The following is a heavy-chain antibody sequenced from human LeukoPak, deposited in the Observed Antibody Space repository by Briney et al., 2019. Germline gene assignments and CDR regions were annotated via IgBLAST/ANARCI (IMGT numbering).Heavy chain of an antibody. J-gene: IGHJ4*02. CDR1: GFTFNSYW. CDR2: SSSDGSST. V-gene: IGHV3-74*01. CDR3: GRGGKVEQLVLAR. D-gene: IGHD6-13*01. Sequence: GGSLRLLCAASGFTFNSYWMHWARHAPGKGLVWVSRSSSDGSSTTYADSVKGRFTISRDNAKNTLYLQMNSLRAEDTAVYYCGRGGKVEQLVLARWGQGSLVTVSS.